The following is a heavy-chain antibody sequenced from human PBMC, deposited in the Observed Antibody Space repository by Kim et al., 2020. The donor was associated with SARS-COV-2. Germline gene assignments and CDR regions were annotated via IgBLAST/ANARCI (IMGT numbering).Heavy chain of an antibody. J-gene: IGHJ6*02. V-gene: IGHV3-33*01. D-gene: IGHD3-22*01. CDR1: GFTFSSYG. Sequence: GGSLRLSCAASGFTFSSYGMHWVRQAPGKGLEWVAVIWYDGSNKYYADSVKGRFTISRDNSKNTLYLQMNSLRAEDTAVYYCARERIITMIVVASYYGMDVWGQGTTVTVSS. CDR2: IWYDGSNK. CDR3: ARERIITMIVVASYYGMDV.